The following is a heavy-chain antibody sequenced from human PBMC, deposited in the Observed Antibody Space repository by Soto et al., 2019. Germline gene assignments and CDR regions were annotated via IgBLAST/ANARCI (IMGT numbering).Heavy chain of an antibody. D-gene: IGHD6-25*01. CDR1: GYTFTSYG. V-gene: IGHV1-18*01. J-gene: IGHJ4*02. CDR3: VREMLTRSGPQNFFDY. Sequence: QVQLVQSEGELRQPGASVTVSCRASGYTFTSYGIIWVRQAPGQGLEWMGYISPNSGATTYAQNLQGRLTLTTDTSTSTAYMELRSLSSDDTAIYYGVREMLTRSGPQNFFDYWGPGALVTVSS. CDR2: ISPNSGAT.